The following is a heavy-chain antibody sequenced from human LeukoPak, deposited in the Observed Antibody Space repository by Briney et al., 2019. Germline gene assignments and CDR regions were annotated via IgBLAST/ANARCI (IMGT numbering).Heavy chain of an antibody. D-gene: IGHD2/OR15-2a*01. CDR3: ARSFLDSDYYYGMDV. CDR2: ISSSSSYI. CDR1: GFTFSSYS. Sequence: PGGSLRLSCAASGFTFSSYSMNWVRQAPGKGLEWVSSISSSSSYIYCADSVKGRFTISRDNAKNSLYLQMNSLRAEDTAVYYCARSFLDSDYYYGMDVWGQGTTVTVSS. J-gene: IGHJ6*02. V-gene: IGHV3-21*01.